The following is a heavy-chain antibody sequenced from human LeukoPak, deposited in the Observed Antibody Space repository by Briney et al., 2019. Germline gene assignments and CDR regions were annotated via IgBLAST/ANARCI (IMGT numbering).Heavy chain of an antibody. V-gene: IGHV3-7*03. D-gene: IGHD5-18*01. CDR3: ARGGNSYGPNWFDP. Sequence: GGSLRLSCTASGFTFSDYWMSWVRQAPEKGLEWVANIKQDGSEKYYVDSVKGRFTISRDNAKNSLYLQMNSLRAEDTAVYYCARGGNSYGPNWFDPWGQGTLVTVSS. CDR2: IKQDGSEK. J-gene: IGHJ5*02. CDR1: GFTFSDYW.